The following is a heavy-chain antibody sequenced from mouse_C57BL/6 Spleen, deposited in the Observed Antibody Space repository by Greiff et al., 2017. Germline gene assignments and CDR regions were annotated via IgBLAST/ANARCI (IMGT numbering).Heavy chain of an antibody. CDR3: ARRSYNVFGGASVY. D-gene: IGHD1-1*01. V-gene: IGHV5-17*01. CDR2: ISSGSSTI. Sequence: EVKLVESGGGLVKPGGSLKLSCAASGFTFSDYGMHWVRQAPEKGLEWVAYISSGSSTIYYADTVKGRFTISRDNAKNTLFLQMTSLRSEDTAMYYSARRSYNVFGGASVYRGPGTTLTV. CDR1: GFTFSDYG. J-gene: IGHJ2*01.